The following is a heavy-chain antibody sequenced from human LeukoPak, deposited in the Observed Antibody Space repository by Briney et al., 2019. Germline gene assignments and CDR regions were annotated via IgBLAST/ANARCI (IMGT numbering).Heavy chain of an antibody. CDR2: TYYSGST. CDR3: ARAKDTDYYYYYMDV. Sequence: SETLSLTCTVSGGSISSGGYYWSWIRQHPGKGLEWIGYTYYSGSTYYNPSLKTRVTISVDTSKNQFSLKLSSVTAADTAVYYCARAKDTDYYYYYMDVWGKGTTVTVSS. CDR1: GGSISSGGYY. V-gene: IGHV4-31*03. D-gene: IGHD4-17*01. J-gene: IGHJ6*03.